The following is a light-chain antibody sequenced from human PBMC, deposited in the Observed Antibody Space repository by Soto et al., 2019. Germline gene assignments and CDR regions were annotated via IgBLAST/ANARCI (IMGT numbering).Light chain of an antibody. Sequence: EIVMTQSPATLSVSPGDRATLSCRASQSVSGTLAWYQQKPGQAPRLLIYGASTRATGVPARFSGSGSGTEFTLTISSLQSEDFAVYYCQQYNNWPGTFGQGTKVDIK. CDR1: QSVSGT. CDR3: QQYNNWPGT. V-gene: IGKV3-15*01. J-gene: IGKJ1*01. CDR2: GAS.